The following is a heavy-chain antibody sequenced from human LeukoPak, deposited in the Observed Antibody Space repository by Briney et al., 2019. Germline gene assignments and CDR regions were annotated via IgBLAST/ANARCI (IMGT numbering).Heavy chain of an antibody. CDR3: VKGFHFDW. V-gene: IGHV3-23*01. Sequence: GGSLRLSCAASGFTFSSYAMSWVRQAPGKGLEWVSAISGSGGSTYYADSVKGRFTISRDTSKNTLYMQMNNLRVEDTALYYCVKGFHFDWWGQGTLVTVSS. J-gene: IGHJ4*02. CDR2: ISGSGGST. CDR1: GFTFSSYA.